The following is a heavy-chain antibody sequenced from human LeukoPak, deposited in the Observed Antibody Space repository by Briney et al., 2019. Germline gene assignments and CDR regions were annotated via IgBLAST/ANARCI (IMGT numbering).Heavy chain of an antibody. CDR1: GFTFSDTW. V-gene: IGHV3-15*01. J-gene: IGHJ4*02. CDR3: TTVYY. CDR2: IQSKADGGTP. Sequence: GGSLRLSCAARGFTFSDTWMSWVRHTPGQGLEWVGCIQSKADGGTPAYAVPVKGRFIISRDDSKNTVYLQMDSLKIEDTGVYYCTTVYYWGQGIVVTVAS.